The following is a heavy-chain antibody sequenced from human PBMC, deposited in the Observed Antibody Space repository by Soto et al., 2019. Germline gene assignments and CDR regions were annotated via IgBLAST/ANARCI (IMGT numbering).Heavy chain of an antibody. CDR3: ARGGDYYFYGMDV. Sequence: EVQLEESGGGLVQPGGSLRLSCAASEFTFNKYWMSWVRQAPGKGLEWVANIKQDGGQKYYVDSVKGRFTISRDNAKNSLYLQMNSLRAEGTAVYYCARGGDYYFYGMDVWGQGTTVTVSS. J-gene: IGHJ6*02. CDR2: IKQDGGQK. V-gene: IGHV3-7*01. CDR1: EFTFNKYW.